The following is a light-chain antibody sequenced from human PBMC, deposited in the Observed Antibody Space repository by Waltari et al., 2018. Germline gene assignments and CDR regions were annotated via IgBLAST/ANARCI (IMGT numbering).Light chain of an antibody. CDR2: EVT. Sequence: QSALTQPPSASGSPGQSVTISCTGTSSDIGTYNLVSWYQQGPGKAPKLIIYEVTKRPSGVPERFSGSKSCNTASLTVSGLQADDEADYYCSSYAGSGNVVFGGGTKLTVL. CDR3: SSYAGSGNVV. J-gene: IGLJ3*02. V-gene: IGLV2-8*01. CDR1: SSDIGTYNL.